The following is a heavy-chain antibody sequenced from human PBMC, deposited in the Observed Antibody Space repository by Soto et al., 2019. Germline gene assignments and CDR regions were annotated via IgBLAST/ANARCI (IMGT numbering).Heavy chain of an antibody. CDR1: GYTFTGYY. J-gene: IGHJ4*02. CDR3: APSVNSAMAFEY. V-gene: IGHV1-2*02. Sequence: ASVKVSCKASGYTFTGYYMPWVRQAPGQGLEWMEWINPNSGGTNNAQKFQGRVTMTRDTATSTVYIELSSLRSEDSAVYYCAPSVNSAMAFEYWGQGTVVTVAS. CDR2: INPNSGGT. D-gene: IGHD5-18*01.